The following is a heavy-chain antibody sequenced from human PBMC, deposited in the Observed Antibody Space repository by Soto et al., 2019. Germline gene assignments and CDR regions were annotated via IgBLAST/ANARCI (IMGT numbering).Heavy chain of an antibody. CDR2: IYHSGST. Sequence: PSETLSLTCAVSGGSISSGGYSWSWIRQPPGKGLEWIGYIYHSGSTYYNPSLKSRVTISVDTSKNQFSLKLSSVTAADTAVYYCARGHGYCSSTSCYVYYYYYGMDVWGQGTTVTVSS. CDR3: ARGHGYCSSTSCYVYYYYYGMDV. J-gene: IGHJ6*02. CDR1: GGSISSGGYS. V-gene: IGHV4-30-2*05. D-gene: IGHD2-2*01.